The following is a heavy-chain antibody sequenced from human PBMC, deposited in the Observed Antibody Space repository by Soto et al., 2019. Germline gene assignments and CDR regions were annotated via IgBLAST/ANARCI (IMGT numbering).Heavy chain of an antibody. CDR3: ARDSSSWYYYYGMDV. Sequence: QVQLVQSGAEVKKPGASVKVSCKASGYTFTSYGISWVRQAPGQGLEWMGWISAYNGNTNYAQKLQGRVTMTTDTSTRTAYMELRSLRSDDTAVYYCARDSSSWYYYYGMDVWGQGTTVTVSS. V-gene: IGHV1-18*01. D-gene: IGHD6-13*01. CDR2: ISAYNGNT. CDR1: GYTFTSYG. J-gene: IGHJ6*02.